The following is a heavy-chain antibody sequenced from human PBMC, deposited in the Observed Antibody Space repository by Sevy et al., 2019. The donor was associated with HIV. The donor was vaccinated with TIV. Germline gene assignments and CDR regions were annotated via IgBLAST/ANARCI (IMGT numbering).Heavy chain of an antibody. J-gene: IGHJ6*02. CDR1: GGTFSSYA. Sequence: ASVKVSCKASGGTFSSYAISWVRQAPGQGLEWMGGIIPIFGTANYAQKLQGRVTITADESTSTAYMELSSLRSEDTAVYYCARDIVATNYYYGMDVWGQGTTVTVSS. CDR2: IIPIFGTA. D-gene: IGHD5-12*01. V-gene: IGHV1-69*13. CDR3: ARDIVATNYYYGMDV.